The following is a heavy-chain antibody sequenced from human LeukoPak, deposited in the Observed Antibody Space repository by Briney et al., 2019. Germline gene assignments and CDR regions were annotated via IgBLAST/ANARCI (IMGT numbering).Heavy chain of an antibody. V-gene: IGHV1-69*01. CDR1: GGTFSSYA. Sequence: SVKVSCKASGGTFSSYAISWVRQAPGQGLEWMGGIIPIFGTANYAQKFQGRVTITADESTSTAYMELSSLRSEDTAVYYCARAPTGVLRFLERQGWSDPWGQGTLVTVSS. D-gene: IGHD3-3*01. J-gene: IGHJ5*02. CDR3: ARAPTGVLRFLERQGWSDP. CDR2: IIPIFGTA.